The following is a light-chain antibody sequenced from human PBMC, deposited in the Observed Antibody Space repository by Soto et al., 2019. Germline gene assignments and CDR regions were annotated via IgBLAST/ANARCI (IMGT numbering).Light chain of an antibody. CDR3: QQYGTSPRSIT. CDR2: ATS. V-gene: IGKV3D-20*01. J-gene: IGKJ5*01. CDR1: QALRSSY. Sequence: EIVLTQSPATLSLSPGERATLSCGASQALRSSYLAWYQQKPGLAPRLLLYATSSRATGIPDRFSGGGSGTDFTLTINKLEPEDFAVYYCQQYGTSPRSITFGQGTRLEIK.